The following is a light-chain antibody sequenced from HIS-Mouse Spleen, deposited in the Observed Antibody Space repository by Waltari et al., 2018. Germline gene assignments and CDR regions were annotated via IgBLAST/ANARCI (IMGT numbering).Light chain of an antibody. Sequence: DIQFTQSPSFLPASVGDRFTITSRASQGISSYLAWYQQKPGKAPKLLIYAASTLQSGVPSRFSGSGSGTEFTLTISSLQPEDFATYYCQQLNSYPPTFGQGTKVEIK. J-gene: IGKJ1*01. CDR3: QQLNSYPPT. V-gene: IGKV1-9*01. CDR2: AAS. CDR1: QGISSY.